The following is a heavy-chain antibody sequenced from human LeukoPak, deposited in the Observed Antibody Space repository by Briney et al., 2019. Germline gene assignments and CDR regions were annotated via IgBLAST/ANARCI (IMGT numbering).Heavy chain of an antibody. CDR1: GFTFSYYP. V-gene: IGHV3-11*01. CDR2: ISSSGSTI. D-gene: IGHD1-26*01. Sequence: GGSLRLSCAASGFTFSYYPMNWIRQAPGQGLEWVSYISSSGSTIYYADSVTGRFTLSRSNAQNSPHPQINTPTAEDTAVYYCAREAVGARRFDYWGQGTLVTVSS. CDR3: AREAVGARRFDY. J-gene: IGHJ4*02.